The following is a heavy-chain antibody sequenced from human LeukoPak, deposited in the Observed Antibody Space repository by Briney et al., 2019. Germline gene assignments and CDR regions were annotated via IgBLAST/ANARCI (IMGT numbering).Heavy chain of an antibody. Sequence: PGGSLRLSCAASGFRFNTYWMSWVRQAPGKGLEWVANIKQDGSEKYYVDSVKGRFTISRDNAKNSLYLQMNSLRAEDTAVYYCARERPFRAELDAFDIWGQGTMVTVSS. CDR3: ARERPFRAELDAFDI. CDR1: GFRFNTYW. D-gene: IGHD3-16*01. V-gene: IGHV3-7*01. CDR2: IKQDGSEK. J-gene: IGHJ3*02.